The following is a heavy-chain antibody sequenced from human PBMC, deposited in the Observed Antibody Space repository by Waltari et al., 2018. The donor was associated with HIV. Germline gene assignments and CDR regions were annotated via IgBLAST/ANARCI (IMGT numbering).Heavy chain of an antibody. D-gene: IGHD3-9*01. CDR2: ISNDGSNK. CDR1: GVAFSSYA. CDR3: AKVPGEYYDILRAYYGMDV. Sequence: QVQLVESGGGVVQPGRSLRLSCSASGVAFSSYAMRWVREAPGKGLALLSVISNDGSNKYYRDSVKGRFTISRDNSKNTLYLEVSSLRGEDTAVYFCAKVPGEYYDILRAYYGMDVWGQGTTVTVSS. V-gene: IGHV3-30*18. J-gene: IGHJ6*02.